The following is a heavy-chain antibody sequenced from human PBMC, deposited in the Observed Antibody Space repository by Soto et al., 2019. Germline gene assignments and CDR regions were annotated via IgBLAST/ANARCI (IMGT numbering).Heavy chain of an antibody. CDR2: IVPMFGTP. J-gene: IGHJ5*02. CDR3: SKAHWGYYRGFDP. CDR1: GDILSSFA. D-gene: IGHD1-26*01. V-gene: IGHV1-69*06. Sequence: QVQLVQSGAEVKKPGSSIKVSCKASGDILSSFAIGWVRQAPGQGFEWMGGIVPMFGTPNNAQKFQGRVTVTPGKSTTTGYLELSSLRIEGTAVLFRSKAHWGYYRGFDPWGQGTLIIVSS.